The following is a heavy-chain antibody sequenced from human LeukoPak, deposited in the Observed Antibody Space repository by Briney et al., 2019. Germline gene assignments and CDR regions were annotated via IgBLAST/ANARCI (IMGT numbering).Heavy chain of an antibody. V-gene: IGHV1-46*03. J-gene: IGHJ4*02. CDR3: ARGNLTYYDFWSGYHFDY. Sequence: GASVKVSCKASGYTFTSYYMHWVRQAPGQGLEWMGIINPSGGSTSYAQKFQGRVTMTGDTSTSTVYMELSSLRSEDTAVYYCARGNLTYYDFWSGYHFDYWGQGTLVTVSS. CDR2: INPSGGST. CDR1: GYTFTSYY. D-gene: IGHD3-3*01.